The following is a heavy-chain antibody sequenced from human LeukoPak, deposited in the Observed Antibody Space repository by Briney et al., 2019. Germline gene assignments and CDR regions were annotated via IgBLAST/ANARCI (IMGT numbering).Heavy chain of an antibody. Sequence: SVKVSCKTSEYTFTGYYMHWVRQAPGQGREWMGGIIPIFGTANYAQKLQGRVTLTTDESKSTAYMELSSLRSEDTAVYYCERDNSSGWDWCDPWGQGTLVTVSS. CDR1: EYTFTGYY. J-gene: IGHJ5*02. V-gene: IGHV1-69*05. CDR3: ERDNSSGWDWCDP. D-gene: IGHD6-19*01. CDR2: IIPIFGTA.